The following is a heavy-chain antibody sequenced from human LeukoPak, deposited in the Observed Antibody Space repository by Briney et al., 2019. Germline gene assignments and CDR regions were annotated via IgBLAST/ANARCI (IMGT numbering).Heavy chain of an antibody. CDR1: GDSISNYY. Sequence: SETLSLTCTVSGDSISNYYWSWIRQPPGKGLEWIGYIFYSGSTDYNPSLKSRVTISVDTSKSQFSLTLSSVTAADTAVYFCARFRTPHREFDSWGQGTLVTVSS. V-gene: IGHV4-59*08. D-gene: IGHD1-26*01. CDR2: IFYSGST. CDR3: ARFRTPHREFDS. J-gene: IGHJ4*02.